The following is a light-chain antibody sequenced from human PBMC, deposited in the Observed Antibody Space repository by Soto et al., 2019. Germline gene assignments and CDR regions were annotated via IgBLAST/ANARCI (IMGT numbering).Light chain of an antibody. CDR3: QQYYTTPWT. J-gene: IGKJ1*01. Sequence: DIVMTQSPDSLAVSLGERATINCKSSQSVLYSSNNKNYLAWYQQKPGQPPKALIYWASTRESGVPDRFSGSGSGXDFTLTISSLQAEDVAVYYCQQYYTTPWTFG. V-gene: IGKV4-1*01. CDR1: QSVLYSSNNKNY. CDR2: WAS.